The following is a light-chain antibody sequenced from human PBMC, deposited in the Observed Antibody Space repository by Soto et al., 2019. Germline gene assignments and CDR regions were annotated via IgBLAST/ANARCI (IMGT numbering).Light chain of an antibody. CDR1: NSNIDSNT. Sequence: QSVLTQPPSASGTPGQRVTISCSGSNSNIDSNTVNWYQQLPGTAPKLLISSFNQRPSGVPDRFSGSKSGSSASLAISGLQSEDEADYYCSSYVINKYVFGGGTKLTVL. V-gene: IGLV1-44*01. CDR2: SFN. CDR3: SSYVINKYV. J-gene: IGLJ1*01.